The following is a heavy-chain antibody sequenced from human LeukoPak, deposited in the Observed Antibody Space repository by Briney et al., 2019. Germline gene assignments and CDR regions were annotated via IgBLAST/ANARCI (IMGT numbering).Heavy chain of an antibody. CDR1: GFIFHNAW. CDR3: TTLSYDVHY. D-gene: IGHD3-3*01. CDR2: IKSNPDGGTA. V-gene: IGHV3-15*05. J-gene: IGHJ4*02. Sequence: PRGSLRLSCAASGFIFHNAWMAWVRQAPGKGLEWVGRIKSNPDGGTADYAAPVKGRFIISRDDSKNTLYLQLNSLKTEDTAVYYCTTLSYDVHYWGQGTLVTVSS.